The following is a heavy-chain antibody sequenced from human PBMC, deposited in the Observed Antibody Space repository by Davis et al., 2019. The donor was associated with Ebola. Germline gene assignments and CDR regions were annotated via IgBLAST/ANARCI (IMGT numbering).Heavy chain of an antibody. CDR1: GYSFTSYW. CDR2: IYPGDSDT. CDR3: ARLRDYYDSRSYAFDI. Sequence: GASLKISCKGSGYSFTSYWIGWVRQMPGKGLEWMGIIYPGDSDTRYSPSFQGQVTISADKSISTAYLQWSSLKASDTAMYYCARLRDYYDSRSYAFDIWGQGTMVTVSS. D-gene: IGHD3-22*01. J-gene: IGHJ3*02. V-gene: IGHV5-51*01.